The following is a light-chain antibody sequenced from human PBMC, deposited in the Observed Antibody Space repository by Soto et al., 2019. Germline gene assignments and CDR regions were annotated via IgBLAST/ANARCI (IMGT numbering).Light chain of an antibody. V-gene: IGKV3-15*01. CDR2: GAS. Sequence: ETVMTQSPATQSVSPGGRATLSCRASQSISDTLAWYQQKPGQAPRLLIHGASTRATGFPARFSGSGSGTDFTLTISSLQSEDFAIYYCQQYNNWPWTFGQGTKV. CDR3: QQYNNWPWT. J-gene: IGKJ1*01. CDR1: QSISDT.